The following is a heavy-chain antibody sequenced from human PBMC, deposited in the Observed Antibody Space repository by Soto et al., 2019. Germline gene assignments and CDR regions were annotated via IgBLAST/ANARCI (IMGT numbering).Heavy chain of an antibody. CDR1: GYTFTNYA. CDR3: ARVSGYYLPDY. J-gene: IGHJ4*02. V-gene: IGHV1-3*05. CDR2: INAGNGNT. D-gene: IGHD5-12*01. Sequence: QVQLVQSGAEEKKPGASVKVSCKASGYTFTNYATHWVRQAPGQRLEWMGWINAGNGNTKYSQKFQGRVTITRDTSASIAYMALSSLRSEDTAVYYCARVSGYYLPDYWGQGTLVTVSS.